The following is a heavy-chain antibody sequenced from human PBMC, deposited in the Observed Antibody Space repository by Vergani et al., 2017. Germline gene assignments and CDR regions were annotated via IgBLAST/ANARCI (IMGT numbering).Heavy chain of an antibody. J-gene: IGHJ4*02. Sequence: EVQLLESGGGLVQPGGSLRLSCAASGFTFSSYAMSWVRQATGKGLEWVSAIGTAGDTYYPGSVKGRFTISRENAKNSLYLQMNSLRAGDTAVYYCARGMTTVTSFFDYWGQGTLVTVSS. V-gene: IGHV3-13*01. CDR1: GFTFSSYA. CDR3: ARGMTTVTSFFDY. CDR2: IGTAGDT. D-gene: IGHD4-11*01.